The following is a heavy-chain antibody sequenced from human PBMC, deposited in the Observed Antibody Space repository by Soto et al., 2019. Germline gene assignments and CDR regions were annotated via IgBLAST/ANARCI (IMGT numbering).Heavy chain of an antibody. V-gene: IGHV3-23*01. J-gene: IGHJ6*02. CDR2: ISASGGST. CDR1: GFTFSRNA. Sequence: GGSLRLSCAASGFTFSRNAMSWVRQAPGKGLEWVSTISASGGSTYYADSVKGRFTISRDNSKNTVYMQMNSLRAEDTAVYYCAKPYSDYYYYGRDGWGQGTTVT. D-gene: IGHD4-4*01. CDR3: AKPYSDYYYYGRDG.